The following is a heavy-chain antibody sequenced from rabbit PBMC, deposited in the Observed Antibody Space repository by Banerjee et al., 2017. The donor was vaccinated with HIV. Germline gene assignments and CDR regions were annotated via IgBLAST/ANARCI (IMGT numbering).Heavy chain of an antibody. V-gene: IGHV1S45*01. CDR1: GFSFSSSYW. CDR3: ARGYIGDVAYRYAFTRLDL. D-gene: IGHD6-1*01. Sequence: QEQLEESGGDLVKPEGSLTLTCTASGFSFSSSYWTCWVRQAPGKGLEWIACIYAGSSGSTYYASWAKGRFTISKTSSTTVTLQMTSLTAADTATYFCARGYIGDVAYRYAFTRLDLWGPGTLVTVS. J-gene: IGHJ3*01. CDR2: IYAGSSGST.